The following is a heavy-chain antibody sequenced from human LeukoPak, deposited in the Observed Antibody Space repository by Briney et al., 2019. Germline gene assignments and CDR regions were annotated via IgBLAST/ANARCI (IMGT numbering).Heavy chain of an antibody. D-gene: IGHD6-19*01. CDR2: IWYDGSNK. V-gene: IGHV3-33*01. J-gene: IGHJ4*02. Sequence: GGSLRLSCAASGFTFKNYGMHWVRQALGKGLEWVAVIWYDGSNKYYADSVKGRFTISRDNSKNTLYLQMNSLRAEDTAVYYCARDEGSGWYFDYWGQGTLVTVSS. CDR1: GFTFKNYG. CDR3: ARDEGSGWYFDY.